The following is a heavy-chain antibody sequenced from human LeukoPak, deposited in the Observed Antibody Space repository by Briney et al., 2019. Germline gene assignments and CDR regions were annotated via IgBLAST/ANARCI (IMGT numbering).Heavy chain of an antibody. J-gene: IGHJ3*02. D-gene: IGHD1-26*01. V-gene: IGHV3-48*03. CDR1: GFTFSSYE. CDR2: ISSSGSLI. CDR3: ARVNQDSGTNGAFDI. Sequence: GGSLRLSCAASGFTFSSYEMNWVRQAPGKGLEWVSYISSSGSLIYYADSVKGRFTISRDNAKNTLYLQMNSLRDEDTAVYYCARVNQDSGTNGAFDIWGQGTMVTVSS.